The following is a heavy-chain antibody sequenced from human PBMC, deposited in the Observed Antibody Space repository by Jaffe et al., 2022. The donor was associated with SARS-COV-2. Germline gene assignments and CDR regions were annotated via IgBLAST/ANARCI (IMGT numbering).Heavy chain of an antibody. V-gene: IGHV1-46*01. D-gene: IGHD4-17*01. CDR1: GYTFTHFH. CDR3: ARLNYGDYLKGFHM. Sequence: QVQLVQSGAEVKKPGASVKVSCKASGYTFTHFHMHWVRQAPGQGLEWMGLINPSGGSTNYAQKFQGRVTMTRDTSTSTVYMELSSLRSEDTAVYYCARLNYGDYLKGFHMWGQGTMVTVSS. J-gene: IGHJ3*02. CDR2: INPSGGST.